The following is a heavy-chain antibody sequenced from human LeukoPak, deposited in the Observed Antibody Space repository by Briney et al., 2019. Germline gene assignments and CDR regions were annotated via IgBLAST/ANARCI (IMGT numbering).Heavy chain of an antibody. CDR1: GFTFSSYS. CDR2: ISTSGSII. V-gene: IGHV3-21*05. CDR3: ARRATTERGHSYGLDF. Sequence: PGGSLRLSCAASGFTFSSYSMNWVRQAPGKGLEWVSYISTSGSIIHYADSLTGRFTISRDNAKNSLYLQMNSLRAEDTAMYYCARRATTERGHSYGLDFWGQGTLVTVSS. J-gene: IGHJ4*02. D-gene: IGHD5-18*01.